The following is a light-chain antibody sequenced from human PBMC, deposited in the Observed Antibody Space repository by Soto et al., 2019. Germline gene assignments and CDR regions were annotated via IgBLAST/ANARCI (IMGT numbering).Light chain of an antibody. Sequence: EIVLTQSPATLSLSPGERATLSCRASQSVSSNLAWYQQKPGQAPRLLIYGASTRATGIPARFSGSGSGTEFTLTISSLQSEDFAVYLCQQYHYWPITFGQGTRLEIK. V-gene: IGKV3-15*01. CDR3: QQYHYWPIT. CDR2: GAS. CDR1: QSVSSN. J-gene: IGKJ5*01.